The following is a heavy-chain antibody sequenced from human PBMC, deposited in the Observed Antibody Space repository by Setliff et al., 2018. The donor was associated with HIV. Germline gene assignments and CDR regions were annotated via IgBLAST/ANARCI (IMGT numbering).Heavy chain of an antibody. V-gene: IGHV4-34*01. Sequence: SETLSLTCAVYGGSFSDYYWSWIRQPPGKGLEWIGEINHSGSTNYNPSLKSRVTISVDTSKNQFSLKLSSVTAADTAVYYCARGRIAARRWFDPWGQGTLVTVSS. D-gene: IGHD6-6*01. CDR3: ARGRIAARRWFDP. J-gene: IGHJ5*02. CDR2: INHSGST. CDR1: GGSFSDYY.